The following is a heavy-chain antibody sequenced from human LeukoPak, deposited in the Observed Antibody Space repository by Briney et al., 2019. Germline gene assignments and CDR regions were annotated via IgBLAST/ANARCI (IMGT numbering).Heavy chain of an antibody. V-gene: IGHV3-74*01. CDR2: INSDGSST. J-gene: IGHJ4*02. Sequence: GGSLRLSCAASGFTFSSYWMHWVRQAPGKGLVWVSRINSDGSSTSYADSVKGRFTISRDNAKNTLYLQMNSLRAEDTAVYYCARTYYGSGGEGFDYWGQGTLVTVSS. D-gene: IGHD3-10*01. CDR1: GFTFSSYW. CDR3: ARTYYGSGGEGFDY.